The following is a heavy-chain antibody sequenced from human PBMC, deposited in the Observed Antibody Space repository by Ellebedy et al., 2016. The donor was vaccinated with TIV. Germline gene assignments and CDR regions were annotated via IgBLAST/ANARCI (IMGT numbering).Heavy chain of an antibody. J-gene: IGHJ4*02. Sequence: SETLSLTXTVSGGSISSYYWSWIRQPPGKGLEWIGYIYYSGSTNYNPSLKSRVTISVDTSKNQFSLKLSSVTAADTAVYYCARGGEYNWNYVDYWGQGTLVTVSS. V-gene: IGHV4-59*01. CDR3: ARGGEYNWNYVDY. CDR2: IYYSGST. CDR1: GGSISSYY. D-gene: IGHD1-20*01.